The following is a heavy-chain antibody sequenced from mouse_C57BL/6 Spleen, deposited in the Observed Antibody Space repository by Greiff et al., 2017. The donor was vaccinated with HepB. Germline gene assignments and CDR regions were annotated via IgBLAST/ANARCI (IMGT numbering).Heavy chain of an antibody. CDR3: AGRVTGVDY. J-gene: IGHJ2*01. D-gene: IGHD2-13*01. Sequence: QVQLQQSGAELVRPGTSVKVSCKASGYAFTNYLIEWVKQRPGQGLEWIGVINPGSGGTNYNEKFKGKATLTADKSASTAYMQLSSLTSEDSAVYFGAGRVTGVDYWGQGTTLTVSS. CDR1: GYAFTNYL. CDR2: INPGSGGT. V-gene: IGHV1-54*01.